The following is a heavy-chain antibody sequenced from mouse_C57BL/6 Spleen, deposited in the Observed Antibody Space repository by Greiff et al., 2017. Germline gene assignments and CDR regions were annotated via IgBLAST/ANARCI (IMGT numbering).Heavy chain of an antibody. Sequence: EVQLVESGGDLVKPGGSLKLSCAASGFTFSSYGMSWVRQTPDKRLEWVATISSGSSYTYYPDSVKGRVTISRNNAKNTLYLQMSSLTSEDTAMYYCACQYDDYPFAYWGQGTLVTVSA. CDR3: ACQYDDYPFAY. D-gene: IGHD2-3*01. V-gene: IGHV5-6*01. CDR1: GFTFSSYG. J-gene: IGHJ3*01. CDR2: ISSGSSYT.